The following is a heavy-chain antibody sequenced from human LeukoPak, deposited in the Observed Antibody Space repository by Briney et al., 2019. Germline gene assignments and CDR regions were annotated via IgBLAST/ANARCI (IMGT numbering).Heavy chain of an antibody. Sequence: SVKVSCKASGGTFSSYAISWLRQAPGQGLEWMGGIIPIFGTANYAQKFQGRVTITADESTSTAYMELSSLRSEDTAVYYCAREGGGYSTYFDYWGQGTLVTVSS. D-gene: IGHD5-12*01. CDR1: GGTFSSYA. CDR3: AREGGGYSTYFDY. CDR2: IIPIFGTA. V-gene: IGHV1-69*13. J-gene: IGHJ4*02.